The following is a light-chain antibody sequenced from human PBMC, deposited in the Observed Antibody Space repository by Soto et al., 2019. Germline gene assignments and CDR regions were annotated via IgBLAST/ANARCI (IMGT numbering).Light chain of an antibody. J-gene: IGLJ2*01. V-gene: IGLV3-21*02. CDR3: QVWDIIIYHVV. Sequence: SYELTQPPSVSVAPGQTAKIACAGDNIDTKSMHWYQQRPGQAPVLVVHDDTDRAAGIPERFSGSKSGGTATLTISRVEAGDEADYYCQVWDIIIYHVVFGGGTKLTVL. CDR2: DDT. CDR1: NIDTKS.